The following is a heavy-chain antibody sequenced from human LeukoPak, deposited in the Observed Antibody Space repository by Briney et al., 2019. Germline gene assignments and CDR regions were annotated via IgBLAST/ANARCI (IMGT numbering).Heavy chain of an antibody. V-gene: IGHV1-2*02. CDR1: GYTFTSYG. CDR2: INPNSGGT. Sequence: ASVKVSCKASGYTFTSYGISWVRQAPGQGLEWMGWINPNSGGTNYAQKFQGRVTMTRDTSISTAYMELSRLRSDDTAVYYCARDRGNQWELLFDYWGQGTLVTVSS. J-gene: IGHJ4*02. CDR3: ARDRGNQWELLFDY. D-gene: IGHD1-26*01.